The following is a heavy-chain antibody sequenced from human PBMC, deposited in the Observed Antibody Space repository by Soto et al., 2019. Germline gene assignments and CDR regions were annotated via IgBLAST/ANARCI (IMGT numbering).Heavy chain of an antibody. V-gene: IGHV3-74*01. CDR1: GFTFSSYW. CDR3: ARDHTAMAAYYYYYGMDV. CDR2: INSDGSST. J-gene: IGHJ6*02. D-gene: IGHD5-18*01. Sequence: PGGSLRLSCAASGFTFSSYWMHWVRQAPGKGLVWVSRINSDGSSTSYADSVKGRFTISRDNAKNTLYLQMNSLRAEDTAVYYCARDHTAMAAYYYYYGMDVWGQGTTVTVS.